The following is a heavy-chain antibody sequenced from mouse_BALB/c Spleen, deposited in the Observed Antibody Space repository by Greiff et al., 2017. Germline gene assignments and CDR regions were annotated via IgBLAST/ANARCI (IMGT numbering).Heavy chain of an antibody. Sequence: DVHLVESGGGLVKPGGSLKLSCAASGFTFSSYAMSWVRQSPEKRLEWVAEISSGGSYTYYPDTVTGRFTISRDNAKNTLYLEMSSLRSEDTAMYYCARVEYYYGSSLFAYWGQGTLVTVSA. D-gene: IGHD1-1*01. J-gene: IGHJ3*01. CDR3: ARVEYYYGSSLFAY. CDR2: ISSGGSYT. CDR1: GFTFSSYA. V-gene: IGHV5-9-4*01.